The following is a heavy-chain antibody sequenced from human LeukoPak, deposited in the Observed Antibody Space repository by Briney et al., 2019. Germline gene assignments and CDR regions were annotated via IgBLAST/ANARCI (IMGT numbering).Heavy chain of an antibody. CDR2: IYYSGST. J-gene: IGHJ4*02. CDR3: ARNRRDGNFDY. Sequence: SETLSLTCTVSGGSTSSYYWNWIRQPPGKGLEWIGYIYYSGSTNYNPSLKSRVTISVDTSKNQFSLKLSSVTAADTAVYYCARNRRDGNFDYWGQGTLVTVSS. CDR1: GGSTSSYY. D-gene: IGHD5-24*01. V-gene: IGHV4-59*01.